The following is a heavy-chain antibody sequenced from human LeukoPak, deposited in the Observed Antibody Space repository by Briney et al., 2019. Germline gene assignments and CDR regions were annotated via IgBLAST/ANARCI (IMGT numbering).Heavy chain of an antibody. V-gene: IGHV3-74*01. Sequence: GGSLRLSCAASGFTFSSYWMHWVRQAPGKGLVWVSRINSDGSSTSYADSVKGRFTISRDNAKNTLYLQMNSLRAEDTAVYYCARLLVRYCRSTSCHIAYGMDVWGQGTTVTVSS. J-gene: IGHJ6*02. CDR3: ARLLVRYCRSTSCHIAYGMDV. D-gene: IGHD2-2*01. CDR1: GFTFSSYW. CDR2: INSDGSST.